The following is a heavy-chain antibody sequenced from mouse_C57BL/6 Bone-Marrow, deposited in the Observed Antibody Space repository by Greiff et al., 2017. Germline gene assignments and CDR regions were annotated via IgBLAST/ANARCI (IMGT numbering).Heavy chain of an antibody. CDR1: GFSLSTFGMG. CDR3: ARIAGRFITTVVAPPWFAY. D-gene: IGHD1-1*01. CDR2: IWWDDDK. Sequence: LKESGPGILQPSQTLSLTCSFSGFSLSTFGMGVGWIRQPSGKGLEWLAHIWWDDDKYYNPALKSRLTISKDTSKNQLFLKIANVDTADTATYYCARIAGRFITTVVAPPWFAYWGQGTLVTVSA. J-gene: IGHJ3*01. V-gene: IGHV8-8*01.